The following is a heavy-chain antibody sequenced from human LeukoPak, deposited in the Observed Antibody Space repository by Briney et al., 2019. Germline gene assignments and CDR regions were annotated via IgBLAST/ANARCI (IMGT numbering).Heavy chain of an antibody. CDR2: ISAYNGNT. CDR3: ARDGGYSYGYRVYYGMDV. V-gene: IGHV1-18*01. Sequence: ASVKVSCRASGYTFTSYGISWVRQAPGQGLEWMGWISAYNGNTNYAQKPQGRVTMTTDTSTSTAYMELRSLGSDDTAVYYCARDGGYSYGYRVYYGMDVWGQGTTVTVSS. CDR1: GYTFTSYG. D-gene: IGHD5-18*01. J-gene: IGHJ6*02.